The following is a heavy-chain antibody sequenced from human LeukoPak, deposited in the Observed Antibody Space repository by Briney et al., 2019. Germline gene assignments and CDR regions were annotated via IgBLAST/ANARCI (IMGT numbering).Heavy chain of an antibody. CDR3: ARGWASGSYYNY. CDR1: GGSVNAYY. CDR2: INHSGST. Sequence: PSETLSLTCTVSGGSVNAYYWSWIRQPPGKGLEWIGEINHSGSTNYNPSLKSRVTISVDTSKNQFSLKLSSVTAADTAVYYCARGWASGSYYNYWGQGTLVTVSS. V-gene: IGHV4-34*01. D-gene: IGHD1-26*01. J-gene: IGHJ4*02.